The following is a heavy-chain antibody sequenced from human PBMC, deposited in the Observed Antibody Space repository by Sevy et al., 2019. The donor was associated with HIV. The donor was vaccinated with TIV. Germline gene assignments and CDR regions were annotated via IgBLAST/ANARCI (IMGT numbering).Heavy chain of an antibody. D-gene: IGHD3-3*01. CDR2: ISGSGDTT. J-gene: IGHJ5*02. V-gene: IGHV3-23*01. CDR3: AKVGDGFWSGPEVNWFDP. CDR1: GFNFHSYA. Sequence: GGSLRLSCAASGFNFHSYAMTWVRQAPGKGLEWVSAISGSGDTTYFADSVRGRFTVSRDNLKNTVFLQLNGLRVEDRAVYFCAKVGDGFWSGPEVNWFDPWGQGTLVTVSS.